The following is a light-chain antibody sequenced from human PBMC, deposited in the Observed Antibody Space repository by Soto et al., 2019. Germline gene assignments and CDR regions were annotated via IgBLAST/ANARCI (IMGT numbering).Light chain of an antibody. V-gene: IGKV1-5*03. CDR2: KAS. CDR1: QTISSW. CDR3: LQYNSYPWT. Sequence: DIQMTQSPSTLSASVGDRATITCRASQTISSWLAWYQQKPGKAPKVLLYKASSLESGVPSRFSGSGSGTEFTLTISSLQPDEFSSYYCLQYNSYPWTFGQGTKVEIK. J-gene: IGKJ1*01.